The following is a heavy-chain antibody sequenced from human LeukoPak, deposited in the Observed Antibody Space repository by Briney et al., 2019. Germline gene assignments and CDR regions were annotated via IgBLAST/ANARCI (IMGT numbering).Heavy chain of an antibody. V-gene: IGHV3-11*06. D-gene: IGHD2-2*01. CDR1: GFTFSDHY. J-gene: IGHJ4*02. CDR3: ARHPYCSSGICYLDYFDY. Sequence: PGGSLRLSCAASGFTFSDHYMSWIRQAPGKGLEWVSYISPSSGHTNYADSVRGRFTMSRDNAKNSLYLQMNSLRAEDTAVYYCARHPYCSSGICYLDYFDYWGQGTLVTVSS. CDR2: ISPSSGHT.